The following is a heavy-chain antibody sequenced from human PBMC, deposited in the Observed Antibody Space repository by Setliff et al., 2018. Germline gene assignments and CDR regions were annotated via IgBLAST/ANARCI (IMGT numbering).Heavy chain of an antibody. CDR1: GFTFSTYW. J-gene: IGHJ4*02. CDR3: ARPGRSNYWDSFDY. D-gene: IGHD3-10*01. CDR2: LKEDGSVK. Sequence: PGGSLRLSCAASGFTFSTYWMSWVRQVPGKGLEWVANLKEDGSVKYYVDSVKGRFTISRDNAKKSLDLQMNSLRVDDTAVYYCARPGRSNYWDSFDYWGQGILVTVSS. V-gene: IGHV3-7*01.